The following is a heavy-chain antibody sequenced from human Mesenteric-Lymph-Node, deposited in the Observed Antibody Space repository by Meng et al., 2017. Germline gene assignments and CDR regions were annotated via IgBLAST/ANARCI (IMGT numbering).Heavy chain of an antibody. CDR2: IIPIFGTA. J-gene: IGHJ3*02. CDR1: GGTFSSYA. CDR3: ARPHFGVTTHDAFDI. D-gene: IGHD1-26*01. Sequence: SVKVSCKASGGTFSSYAISWVRQAPGQGLEWMGGIIPIFGTANYAQKFQGRVTITADESTSTAYMELSSLRSEDTAVYYCARPHFGVTTHDAFDIWGQGTMVTVSS. V-gene: IGHV1-69*13.